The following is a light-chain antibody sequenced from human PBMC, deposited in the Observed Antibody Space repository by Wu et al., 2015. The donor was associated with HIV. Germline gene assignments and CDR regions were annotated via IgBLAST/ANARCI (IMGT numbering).Light chain of an antibody. CDR2: GAS. Sequence: EVVMTQSPATLSVSPGERATLSCRTSQSVSSSYLAWYQQKPGQAPRLLIYGASSRATGIPDRFSGSGSGTDFTLTISRLEPEDFAVYYCQQYGNSPQTFGQGTKVEIK. CDR3: QQYGNSPQT. CDR1: QSVSSSY. V-gene: IGKV3-20*01. J-gene: IGKJ1*01.